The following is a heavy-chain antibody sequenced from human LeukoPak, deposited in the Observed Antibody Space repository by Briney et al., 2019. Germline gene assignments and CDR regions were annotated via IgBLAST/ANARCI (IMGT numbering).Heavy chain of an antibody. J-gene: IGHJ4*02. CDR2: ISSSGSTI. CDR3: ARMVPRLLFDY. CDR1: GFTFSSYE. D-gene: IGHD4/OR15-4a*01. Sequence: QPGGSLRLSCAASGFTFSSYEMNWVRQAPGKGLEWVSYISSSGSTIYYADSVKGRFTISRDNAKNSLYLQMNSLRAEDTAVYYCARMVPRLLFDYWGQGTLVTVSS. V-gene: IGHV3-48*03.